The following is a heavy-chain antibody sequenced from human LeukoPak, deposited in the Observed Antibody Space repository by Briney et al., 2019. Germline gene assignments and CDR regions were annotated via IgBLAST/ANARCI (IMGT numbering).Heavy chain of an antibody. J-gene: IGHJ3*01. CDR3: AKFPSYDSSGHDGFDV. V-gene: IGHV3-23*01. D-gene: IGHD3-22*01. Sequence: GGSLRLSCEASGFTFISYGVHWVRQAPGKGLEWVSATSGSGGSKFYADSVKGRFTISRDNSKDTLYLQMNSLRAEDTAIYYCAKFPSYDSSGHDGFDVWGQGTRVTVSS. CDR2: TSGSGGSK. CDR1: GFTFISYG.